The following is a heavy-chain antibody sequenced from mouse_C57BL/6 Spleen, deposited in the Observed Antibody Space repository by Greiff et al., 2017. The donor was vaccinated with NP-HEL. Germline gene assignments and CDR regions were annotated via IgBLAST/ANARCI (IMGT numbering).Heavy chain of an antibody. D-gene: IGHD1-1*01. V-gene: IGHV1-62-2*01. CDR2: FYPGSGSI. J-gene: IGHJ3*01. CDR1: GYTFTEYT. Sequence: QVQLQQSGAELVKPGASVKLSCKASGYTFTEYTIHWVKQRSGQGLEWIGWFYPGSGSIKYNEKFKDKATLTADKSSSTVYMELSRVTSEDSAVYFSARDEEESDYASSAASFAYWGQETLFTVSA. CDR3: ARDEEESDYASSAASFAY.